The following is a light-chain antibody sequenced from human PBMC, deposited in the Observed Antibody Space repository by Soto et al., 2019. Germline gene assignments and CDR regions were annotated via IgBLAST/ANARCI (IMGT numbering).Light chain of an antibody. CDR1: QSISIW. CDR3: QQYNTNSPRA. CDR2: DVS. Sequence: DIQMTQSPSTLSASVGDGVTITCRASQSISIWLAWYQQKPGKAPKLLIYDVSSLETGVPSRFSGSGSGTEFTLTISSLQPDDFATYYCQQYNTNSPRAFGQGTKVEIK. V-gene: IGKV1-5*01. J-gene: IGKJ1*01.